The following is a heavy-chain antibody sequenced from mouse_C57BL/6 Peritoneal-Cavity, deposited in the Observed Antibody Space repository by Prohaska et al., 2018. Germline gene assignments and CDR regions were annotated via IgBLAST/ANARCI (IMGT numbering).Heavy chain of an antibody. V-gene: IGHV2-2*01. CDR1: GFPLSSYG. Sequence: QVQLKQSGPGLVQPSQSLSITCTVSGFPLSSYGVHWVRQSLGKGVEWLGVLWGGGSTEYNADFISRLSISKDNSKCQVFCKMNCLQADDTAIYYCASSAWFAYWGQGTLVTVSA. CDR2: LWGGGST. J-gene: IGHJ3*01. CDR3: ASSAWFAY.